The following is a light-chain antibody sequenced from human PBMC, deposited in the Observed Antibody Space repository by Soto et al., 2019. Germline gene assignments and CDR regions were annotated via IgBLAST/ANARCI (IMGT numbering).Light chain of an antibody. J-gene: IGLJ2*01. Sequence: QPVLTQPPSASGTPGQRVTISCSGSTSNIGTNYIYWYQQLPGTAPKLVVYSTDRRPSGVPGRFSGSKSGTSAFLAITGLRSEDEANYYCSAWDDSLSGPVFGGGTQLTVL. CDR2: STD. CDR3: SAWDDSLSGPV. CDR1: TSNIGTNY. V-gene: IGLV1-47*02.